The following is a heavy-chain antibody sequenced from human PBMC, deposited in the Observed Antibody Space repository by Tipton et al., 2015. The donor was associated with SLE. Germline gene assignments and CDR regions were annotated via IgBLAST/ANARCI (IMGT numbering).Heavy chain of an antibody. J-gene: IGHJ6*03. CDR3: ARVRGSGFGGYMDV. CDR2: IYHSGST. V-gene: IGHV4-39*07. Sequence: TLSLTCTVSGDSISSGDYYWSWIRQHPGKGLEWIGSIYHSGSTYYNPSLKSRVTISVDTSRNQFSLKLSSVTAADTAVYYCARVRGSGFGGYMDVWGKGTTVTVSS. CDR1: GDSISSGDYY. D-gene: IGHD3-10*01.